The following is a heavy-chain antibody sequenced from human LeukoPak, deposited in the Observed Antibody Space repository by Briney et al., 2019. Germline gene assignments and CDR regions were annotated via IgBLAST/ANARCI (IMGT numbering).Heavy chain of an antibody. Sequence: GGSLRLSCAASGFTFSSYGMHWVRQAPGKGLEWVAFMRFDGSYKYFADSVKGRFTISRDNSKNTLYLQMNSLKAEDTAVYYCAKDTPRGYNYGYFDYWGQGTLVTVSS. D-gene: IGHD5-18*01. J-gene: IGHJ4*02. CDR3: AKDTPRGYNYGYFDY. V-gene: IGHV3-30*02. CDR2: MRFDGSYK. CDR1: GFTFSSYG.